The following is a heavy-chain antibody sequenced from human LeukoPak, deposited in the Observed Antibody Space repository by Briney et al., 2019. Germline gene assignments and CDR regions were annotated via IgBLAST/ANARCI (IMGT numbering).Heavy chain of an antibody. CDR2: INPSGGST. CDR3: ALLSRSGSGKCYYGMDV. D-gene: IGHD3-10*01. CDR1: GYTFTSYY. Sequence: ASVKVSCKASGYTFTSYYMHWVRQAPGQGLEWMGIINPSGGSTSYAQKFQGRVTMTRDTSTSTVYMELSSLRSEDTAVYYCALLSRSGSGKCYYGMDVWGKGTTVTVSS. J-gene: IGHJ6*04. V-gene: IGHV1-46*01.